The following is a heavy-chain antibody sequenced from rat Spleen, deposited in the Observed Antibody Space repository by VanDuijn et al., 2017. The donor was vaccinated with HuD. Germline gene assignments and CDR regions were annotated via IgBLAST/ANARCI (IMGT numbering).Heavy chain of an antibody. CDR3: TTRGYTTEVMDA. J-gene: IGHJ4*01. Sequence: EVQLVESGGGLVQPGRSLKLSCAASGFTFNNYYMAWVRQAPTKGLEWVASISHSGGTTYYRDSVKGRFTISRDNAKSTLYLQMDSLRSEDTATYYCTTRGYTTEVMDAWGQGASVTVSS. V-gene: IGHV5S23*01. D-gene: IGHD1-6*01. CDR2: ISHSGGTT. CDR1: GFTFNNYY.